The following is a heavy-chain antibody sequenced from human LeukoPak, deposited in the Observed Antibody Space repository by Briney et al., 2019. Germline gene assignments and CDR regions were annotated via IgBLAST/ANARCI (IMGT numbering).Heavy chain of an antibody. CDR3: ARGGVAAANYYYYGMDV. V-gene: IGHV1-8*01. Sequence: ASVKVSCKASGYTFTSYDINWVRPATGQGLEWMGWMNPNSGNTGYAQKFQGRVTMTRNTSISTAYMELSSLRSEDTAVYYCARGGVAAANYYYYGMDVWGQGTTVTVSS. D-gene: IGHD6-13*01. J-gene: IGHJ6*02. CDR2: MNPNSGNT. CDR1: GYTFTSYD.